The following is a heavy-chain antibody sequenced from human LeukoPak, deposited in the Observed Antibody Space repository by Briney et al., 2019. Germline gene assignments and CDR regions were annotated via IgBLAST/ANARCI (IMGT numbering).Heavy chain of an antibody. V-gene: IGHV4-39*07. CDR3: ARFIRGYSYGYFDY. D-gene: IGHD5-18*01. CDR2: IYYSGST. CDR1: GGSISSNNDY. Sequence: SETLSLTCTVSGGSISSNNDYWGWIRQPPGKGLEWIGSIYYSGSTYYNPSLKSRVTISVDTSKNQFSLKLSSVTAADTAVYYCARFIRGYSYGYFDYWGQGTLVTVSS. J-gene: IGHJ4*02.